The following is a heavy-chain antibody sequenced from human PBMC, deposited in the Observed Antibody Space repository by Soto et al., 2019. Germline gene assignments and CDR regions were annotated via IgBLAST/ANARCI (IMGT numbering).Heavy chain of an antibody. V-gene: IGHV1-2*02. D-gene: IGHD6-6*01. J-gene: IGHJ3*02. CDR2: INPNSGGT. CDR1: GYTFTGYY. CDR3: ARPIAARRAWDAFDI. Sequence: ASVKVSCKSSGYTFTGYYMHWVRQAPGQGLEWMGWINPNSGGTNYAQKFQGRVTMTRDTSISTAYMELSRLRSDDTAVYYCARPIAARRAWDAFDIWGQGTRVTVSS.